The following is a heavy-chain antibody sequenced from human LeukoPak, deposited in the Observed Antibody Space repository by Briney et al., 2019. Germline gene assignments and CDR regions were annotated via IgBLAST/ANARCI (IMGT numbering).Heavy chain of an antibody. V-gene: IGHV3-30-3*01. J-gene: IGHJ4*02. CDR1: GFTFSSYA. CDR2: ITYDGSNK. CDR3: GRRLRD. Sequence: PGGSLRLSCAASGFTFSSYAMHWVRQAPGKGLEWVAVITYDGSNKYYADSVKGRFTISRDNSKNTLYLQMNSLRAEDTAVYYCGRRLRDWGQGTLVTVSS.